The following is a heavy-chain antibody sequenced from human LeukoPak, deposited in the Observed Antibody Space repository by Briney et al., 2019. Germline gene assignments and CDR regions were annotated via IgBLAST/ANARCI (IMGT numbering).Heavy chain of an antibody. V-gene: IGHV3-30*03. Sequence: GGSLRLSSAAAAFTFNNYVMHWVRQGPGKGLEWVALMSHDGSTKIYADFLKGRFTTSRDDSKSTLYLQMNSLRIDDTAFYYCAREGYGSGRAAAFDYWDQGTLVTVSS. CDR1: AFTFNNYV. J-gene: IGHJ4*02. D-gene: IGHD6-19*01. CDR3: AREGYGSGRAAAFDY. CDR2: MSHDGSTK.